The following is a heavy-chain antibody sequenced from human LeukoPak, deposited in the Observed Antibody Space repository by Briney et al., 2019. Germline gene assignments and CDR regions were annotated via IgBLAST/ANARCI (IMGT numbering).Heavy chain of an antibody. CDR3: AREQQLVLIN. Sequence: GGSLRLSCAASGFTFSSYSMNWVRQAPGKGLEWVANIKQDGSQKYYVDSVKGRFTISRDNAKNSLYLQMNSLRAEDTAVYYCAREQQLVLINWGQGTLVTVSS. D-gene: IGHD6-13*01. J-gene: IGHJ4*02. V-gene: IGHV3-7*01. CDR2: IKQDGSQK. CDR1: GFTFSSYS.